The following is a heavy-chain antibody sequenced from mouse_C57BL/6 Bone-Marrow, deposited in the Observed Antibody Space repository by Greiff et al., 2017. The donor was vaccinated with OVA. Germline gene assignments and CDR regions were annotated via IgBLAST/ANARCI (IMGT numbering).Heavy chain of an antibody. Sequence: VQLQQSGAELVRPGTSVKMSCKASGYTFTNYWIGWAKQRPGHGLEWIGDIYPGGGYTNYNEKFKGKATLTADKSSSTAYMQFSSLTSEDSAIDYCARSATVVRWYFDVWGTGTTGTVSS. CDR1: GYTFTNYW. D-gene: IGHD1-1*01. CDR2: IYPGGGYT. V-gene: IGHV1-63*01. J-gene: IGHJ1*03. CDR3: ARSATVVRWYFDV.